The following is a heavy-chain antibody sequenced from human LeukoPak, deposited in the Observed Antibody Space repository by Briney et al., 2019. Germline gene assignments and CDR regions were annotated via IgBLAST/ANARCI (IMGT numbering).Heavy chain of an antibody. CDR2: ISGDGGST. CDR1: GFTFSSHA. V-gene: IGHV3-23*01. J-gene: IGHJ4*02. D-gene: IGHD3-16*01. CDR3: AKDRYDYVWGSYDEYYFDY. Sequence: PGGSLRLSCAASGFTFSSHAMSWVRQAPGKGLEWVSGISGDGGSTYYADSVKGRFTISRDNSKNTLSLQMNSLRAEDTAVYYCAKDRYDYVWGSYDEYYFDYWGQGTLVTVSS.